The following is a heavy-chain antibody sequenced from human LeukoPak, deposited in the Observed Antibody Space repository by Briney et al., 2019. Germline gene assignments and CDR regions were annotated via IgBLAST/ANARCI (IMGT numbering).Heavy chain of an antibody. CDR1: GYRFTSCG. CDR2: ISAYNGNT. Sequence: ASVKVSCKASGYRFTSCGISWVRQAPGQGLEWMGWISAYNGNTNYAQKLQGRVTMTTDTSTSTAYMELRSLRSDDTAVYYCARGDSGYDFAPFDYWGQGTLVTVSS. J-gene: IGHJ4*02. CDR3: ARGDSGYDFAPFDY. V-gene: IGHV1-18*01. D-gene: IGHD5-12*01.